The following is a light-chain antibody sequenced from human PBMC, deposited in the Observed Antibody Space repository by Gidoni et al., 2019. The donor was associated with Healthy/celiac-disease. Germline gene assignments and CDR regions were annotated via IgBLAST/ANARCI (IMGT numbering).Light chain of an antibody. J-gene: IGKJ4*01. V-gene: IGKV1-33*01. CDR3: QQYDNRPLLT. CDR2: DAS. CDR1: QDISHY. Sequence: IQMTQSPSSLSASVGDRVTITCQASQDISHYLNWYQQKPGKAPKLLIYDASNLETGVPSRVSGSGSGTDFTFTISSLQPEDIATYYCQQYDNRPLLTFGGGTKVEIK.